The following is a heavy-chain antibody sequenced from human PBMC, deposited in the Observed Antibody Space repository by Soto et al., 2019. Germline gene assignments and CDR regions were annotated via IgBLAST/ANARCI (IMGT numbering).Heavy chain of an antibody. CDR3: ARSGVGYCSGGSCYSYYSYYGMDV. Sequence: SETLSLTCAVYGGSFSGYYWSWIRQPPGKGLEWIGEINHSGSTNYNPSLKSRVTISVDTSKNQFSLKLSSVTAADTAVYYCARSGVGYCSGGSCYSYYSYYGMDVWGQGTTVTVSS. V-gene: IGHV4-34*01. J-gene: IGHJ6*02. CDR2: INHSGST. CDR1: GGSFSGYY. D-gene: IGHD2-15*01.